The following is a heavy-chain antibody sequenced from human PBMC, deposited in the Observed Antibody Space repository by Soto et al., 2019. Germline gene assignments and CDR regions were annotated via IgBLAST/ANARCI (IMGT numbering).Heavy chain of an antibody. Sequence: QLQLQESGSGLVKPSQTLSLTCAVSGGSISSGGYSWSWIRQPPGKGLEWIGYIYHSGSTYYNPSLKSRVTLSVDRSQNQFSLKLSSVTAADTAVYYCARGTTVNHWYFDLWGRGTLVTVSS. CDR3: ARGTTVNHWYFDL. D-gene: IGHD4-17*01. CDR2: IYHSGST. V-gene: IGHV4-30-2*01. J-gene: IGHJ2*01. CDR1: GGSISSGGYS.